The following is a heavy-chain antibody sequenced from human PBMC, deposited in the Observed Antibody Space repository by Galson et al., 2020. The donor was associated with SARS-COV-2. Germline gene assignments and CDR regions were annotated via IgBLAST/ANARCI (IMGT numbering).Heavy chain of an antibody. Sequence: VKVSCKASGYTFTDYYIHWVRQAPGQGLEWMGWINPKSGGTNYAQKFEGRVTMTRDTSITTAYMELSRLRADDTAVYYCARLRYYDVLTGYIVDIWGQGTMVTVSS. CDR3: ARLRYYDVLTGYIVDI. CDR2: INPKSGGT. J-gene: IGHJ6*02. D-gene: IGHD3-9*01. CDR1: GYTFTDYY. V-gene: IGHV1-2*02.